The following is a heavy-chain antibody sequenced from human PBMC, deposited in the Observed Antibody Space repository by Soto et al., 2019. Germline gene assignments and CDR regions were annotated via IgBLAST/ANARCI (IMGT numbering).Heavy chain of an antibody. CDR2: IIPIFGTA. CDR1: GGTFSSYA. J-gene: IGHJ6*02. V-gene: IGHV1-69*01. Sequence: QVQLVQSGAEVKKPGSSVKVSCKASGGTFSSYAISWVRQAPGQGLEWMGGIIPIFGTANYAQKFQGRVMITGEESTSTVYGELSGKTVKIMAVYYIGRGSSGRPSYPPYGMDAWGQRSAASFSS. CDR3: GRGSSGRPSYPPYGMDA. D-gene: IGHD3-22*01.